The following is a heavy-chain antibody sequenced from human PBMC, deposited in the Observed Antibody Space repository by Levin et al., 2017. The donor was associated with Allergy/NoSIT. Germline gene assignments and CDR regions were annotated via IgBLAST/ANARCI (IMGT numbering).Heavy chain of an antibody. CDR2: IIPIFRTT. D-gene: IGHD4-23*01. V-gene: IGHV1-69*01. Sequence: KISCKASGATFSSYAISWVRQAPGQGLEWMGGIIPIFRTTKYAQSFQGRVTITADESTNTAYMELSSLRSEDTAVYFCARSNYHGNSGTKEDSFDPWGQGTLVTVSS. J-gene: IGHJ5*02. CDR3: ARSNYHGNSGTKEDSFDP. CDR1: GATFSSYA.